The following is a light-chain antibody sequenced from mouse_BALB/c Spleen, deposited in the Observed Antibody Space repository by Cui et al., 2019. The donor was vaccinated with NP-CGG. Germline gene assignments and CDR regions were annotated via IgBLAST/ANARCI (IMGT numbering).Light chain of an antibody. V-gene: IGLV1*01. Sequence: QAVVTQESALTTSPGETVTLTCRSSTGAVTTSNYAKGVEEKRDELLTGIIGGTKNRAPGVPARFSGSLIGDKAALTITGAQTEDEAIYFCALWYSNHWVFGGGTKLTVL. J-gene: IGLJ1*01. CDR1: TGAVTTSNY. CDR3: ALWYSNHWV. CDR2: GTK.